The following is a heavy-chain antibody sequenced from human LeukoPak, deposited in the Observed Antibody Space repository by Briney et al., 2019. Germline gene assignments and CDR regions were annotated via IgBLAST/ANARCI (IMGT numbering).Heavy chain of an antibody. D-gene: IGHD4-11*01. J-gene: IGHJ6*03. CDR3: ARDSYSNYSYYYYYMDV. CDR2: IYTSGST. V-gene: IGHV4-4*07. CDR1: GGSISSYY. Sequence: SETLSLTCTVSGGSISSYYWSWIRQHAGKGLEWIGRIYTSGSTNYNPPLKSRVTMSVDTSKNQFSLKLSSVTAADTAVYYCARDSYSNYSYYYYYMDVWGKGTTVTVSS.